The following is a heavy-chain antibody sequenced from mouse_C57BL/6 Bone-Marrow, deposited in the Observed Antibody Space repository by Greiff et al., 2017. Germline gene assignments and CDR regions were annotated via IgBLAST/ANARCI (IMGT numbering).Heavy chain of an antibody. Sequence: VQLQQSGAELVKPGASVKLSCKASGYTFTEYTIHWVKQRSGQGLEWIGWFYPGSGSIKYNEKFKDKATLTADKSSSTVYMELSRLTSEDSAVYFCARHGSLYDGYSYYYAMDYWGQGTSVTVSS. J-gene: IGHJ4*01. V-gene: IGHV1-62-2*01. D-gene: IGHD2-3*01. CDR3: ARHGSLYDGYSYYYAMDY. CDR2: FYPGSGSI. CDR1: GYTFTEYT.